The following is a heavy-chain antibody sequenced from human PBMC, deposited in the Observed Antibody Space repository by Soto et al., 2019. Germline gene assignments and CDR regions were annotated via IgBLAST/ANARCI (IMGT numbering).Heavy chain of an antibody. J-gene: IGHJ3*02. CDR3: AKATATGGGAFEI. CDR2: ILVGGST. V-gene: IGHV3-23*01. Sequence: GGSLRLSCAVSGFICSSYDMSWVRQAPGKGLEWVSTILVGGSTHYEDSVKGRFTISRDTSKNTVYLQMNSLTAGDTAVYYCAKATATGGGAFEIYSQGTLVTVSS. D-gene: IGHD2-8*02. CDR1: GFICSSYD.